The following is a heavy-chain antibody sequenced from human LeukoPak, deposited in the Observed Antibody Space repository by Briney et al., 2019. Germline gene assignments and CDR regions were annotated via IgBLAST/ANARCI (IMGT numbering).Heavy chain of an antibody. D-gene: IGHD2-2*01. Sequence: PSETLSLTCTVSGGSISSSSYYWGWIRQPPGKGLEWIGRIYTSGSTNYNPSLKSRVTMSVDTSKNQFSLKLSSVTAADTAVYYCASIHIPRYCSSTSCAILNDAFDIWGQGTMVTVSS. CDR3: ASIHIPRYCSSTSCAILNDAFDI. CDR1: GGSISSSSYY. J-gene: IGHJ3*02. V-gene: IGHV4-39*07. CDR2: IYTSGST.